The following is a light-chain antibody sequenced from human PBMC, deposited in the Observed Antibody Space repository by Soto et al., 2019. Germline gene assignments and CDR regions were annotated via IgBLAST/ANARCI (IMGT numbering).Light chain of an antibody. CDR3: LQDYNFPWT. Sequence: AIQMTQSPSSLSASVGDRVTITCWASQGIRNDLGWYQQKPGKAPKLLIYGASILRSGVPSRFSGSGSGTEFTLTVSSLQPEDFATYYCLQDYNFPWTFGQGTKVEIK. CDR1: QGIRND. V-gene: IGKV1-6*01. CDR2: GAS. J-gene: IGKJ1*01.